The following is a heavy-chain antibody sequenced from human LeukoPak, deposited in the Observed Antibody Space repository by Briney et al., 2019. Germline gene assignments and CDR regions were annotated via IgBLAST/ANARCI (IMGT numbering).Heavy chain of an antibody. CDR3: ARYDFWSGSDRAPSDY. J-gene: IGHJ4*02. CDR2: IKQDGSEK. V-gene: IGHV3-7*01. D-gene: IGHD3-3*01. CDR1: GFTFSSYW. Sequence: GGSLRLSCAASGFTFSSYWMSWVRQAPGKGLEWEANIKQDGSEKYYVDSVKGRFTISRDNAKNSLYLQMNSLRAEDTAVYYCARYDFWSGSDRAPSDYWGQGTLVTVSS.